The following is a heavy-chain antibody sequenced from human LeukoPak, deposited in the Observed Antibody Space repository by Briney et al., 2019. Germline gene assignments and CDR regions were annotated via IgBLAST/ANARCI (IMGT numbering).Heavy chain of an antibody. D-gene: IGHD1-26*01. CDR2: ISGSGGST. J-gene: IGHJ4*02. CDR3: AKEELLVGASGIDY. Sequence: GGSLRLSCAASGFTFSGYSMNWVRQAPGKGLEWVSAISGSGGSTYYADSVKGRFTISRDNSKNTLYLQMNSLRAEDTAVYYCAKEELLVGASGIDYWGQGTLVTVSS. CDR1: GFTFSGYS. V-gene: IGHV3-23*01.